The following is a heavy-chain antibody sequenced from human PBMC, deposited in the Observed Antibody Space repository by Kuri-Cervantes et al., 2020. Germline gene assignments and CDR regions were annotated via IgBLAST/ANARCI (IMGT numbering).Heavy chain of an antibody. CDR2: ISFSGAHT. CDR3: AKDINSGSGTFAFDI. V-gene: IGHV3-23*01. Sequence: GESLKISCAASGLTFTTYAMSWVRQAPGKGLEWVSAISFSGAHTFYADSVKGRFTISRDNSKDTLSLQMNSLRAEDTAIYYCAKDINSGSGTFAFDIWGQGTMVTVSS. J-gene: IGHJ3*02. D-gene: IGHD3-10*01. CDR1: GLTFTTYA.